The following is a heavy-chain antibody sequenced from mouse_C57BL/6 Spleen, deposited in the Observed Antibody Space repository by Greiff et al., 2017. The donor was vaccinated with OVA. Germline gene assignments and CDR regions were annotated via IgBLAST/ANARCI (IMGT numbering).Heavy chain of an antibody. Sequence: VQLQQPGAELVKPGASVKMSCTASGYTFTSYWITWVKQRPGQGLEWIGDIYPGSGSTNYNEKFKSKATLTVDTSSSTAYMQLSSLTSEDSAVYYGARGDNSKGYYAMDYWGQGTSVTVSS. CDR3: ARGDNSKGYYAMDY. CDR1: GYTFTSYW. J-gene: IGHJ4*01. D-gene: IGHD2-5*01. CDR2: IYPGSGST. V-gene: IGHV1-55*01.